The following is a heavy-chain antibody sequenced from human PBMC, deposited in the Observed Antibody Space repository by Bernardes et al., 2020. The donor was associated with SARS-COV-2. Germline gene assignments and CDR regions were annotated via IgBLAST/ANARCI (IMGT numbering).Heavy chain of an antibody. D-gene: IGHD3-3*01. CDR3: AKDVSYDFWSGHYFDY. J-gene: IGHJ4*02. CDR2: ISWNSGSI. V-gene: IGHV3-9*01. Sequence: GGSLRLSCAASGFTFDDYAMHWVRQAPGKGLEWVSGISWNSGSIGYADSVKGRFTISRDNAKNSLYLQMNSLRAEDTALYYCAKDVSYDFWSGHYFDYWGQGTLVTVSS. CDR1: GFTFDDYA.